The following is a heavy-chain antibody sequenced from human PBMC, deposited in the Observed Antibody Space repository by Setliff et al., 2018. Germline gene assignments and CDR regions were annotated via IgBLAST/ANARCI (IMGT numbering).Heavy chain of an antibody. J-gene: IGHJ4*02. CDR3: ARGRNVAARLLDS. Sequence: SETLSLTCAAYGGTFSDYYWTWIRQPPGKGLEWVGEINHRGSTNYNPSLKSRVTISVDTSKDQFSLKLISMTAADTAVYYCARGRNVAARLLDSWGQGTRVTVSS. CDR2: INHRGST. V-gene: IGHV4-34*01. CDR1: GGTFSDYY. D-gene: IGHD6-6*01.